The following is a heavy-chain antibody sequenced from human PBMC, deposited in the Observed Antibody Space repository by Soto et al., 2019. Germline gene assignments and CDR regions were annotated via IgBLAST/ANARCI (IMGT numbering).Heavy chain of an antibody. V-gene: IGHV1-2*02. D-gene: IGHD1-26*01. Sequence: QVQLVQSGAEVKKSGASVKVSCKASGYTFTGYYIHWVRQAPGQGPEWMGEISPNSGGTKYAQRFQGRVTMTRDTSITTVYMELSNLSPDDTAVYYCGKGRSGDVGVFYWGQGTLVPVYS. CDR3: GKGRSGDVGVFY. CDR1: GYTFTGYY. CDR2: ISPNSGGT. J-gene: IGHJ4*02.